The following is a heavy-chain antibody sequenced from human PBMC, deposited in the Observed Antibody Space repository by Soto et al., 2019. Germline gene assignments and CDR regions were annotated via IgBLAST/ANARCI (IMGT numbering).Heavy chain of an antibody. D-gene: IGHD4-17*01. CDR3: AKDRTTVHYHYGMDV. Sequence: EVQLLESGGGLVQPGGSLRLSCAASGFTFSSYAMTWVRQAPGKGLEWVSGISGGGGSTYYADSVKGRFTISRDNSKNTLFLQMNSLRAEDTAVYYCAKDRTTVHYHYGMDVWGQGTTVTVSS. J-gene: IGHJ6*02. V-gene: IGHV3-23*01. CDR1: GFTFSSYA. CDR2: ISGGGGST.